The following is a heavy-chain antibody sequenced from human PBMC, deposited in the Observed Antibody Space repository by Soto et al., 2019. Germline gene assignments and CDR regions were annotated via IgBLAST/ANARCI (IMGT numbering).Heavy chain of an antibody. V-gene: IGHV5-51*01. Sequence: PGESLKISCQGSGYSFATYWIGWVRQMPGKGLEWMGIIYPDDSDTRYSPSFIGQVTISADTSTNSSYLQWSSLKSSDTAIYYCARLAFSTSSASDLWGQGTLVTVSS. J-gene: IGHJ5*02. CDR1: GYSFATYW. D-gene: IGHD6-6*01. CDR2: IYPDDSDT. CDR3: ARLAFSTSSASDL.